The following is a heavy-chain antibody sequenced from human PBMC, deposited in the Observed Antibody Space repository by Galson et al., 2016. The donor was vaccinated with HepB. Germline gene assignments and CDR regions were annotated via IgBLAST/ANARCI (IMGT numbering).Heavy chain of an antibody. V-gene: IGHV4-39*01. D-gene: IGHD5-12*01. CDR2: IYYSGST. J-gene: IGHJ4*02. CDR1: GGSIANSTFY. CDR3: ARHPFFLGRGGFH. Sequence: SETLSLTCIVPGGSIANSTFYWAWIRQPPGKDLEWIGTIYYSGSTYYSPSLKSRLTMSVDTSKNQFSLKLNSVTATDTAVYFCARHPFFLGRGGFHWGQGTLVNVSS.